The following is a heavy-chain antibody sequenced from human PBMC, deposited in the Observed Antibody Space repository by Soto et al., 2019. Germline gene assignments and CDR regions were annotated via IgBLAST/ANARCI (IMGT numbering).Heavy chain of an antibody. D-gene: IGHD6-19*01. CDR3: ARGARIAVANHDYYYGMDV. V-gene: IGHV4-34*01. CDR1: GGYCREYS. Sequence: LQNLSLICAVYGGYCREYSWSCIRQPRGRWLEWIGEINHSGSTNYNPSLKSRVTISVDTSKNQFSLKLSSVTAADTAVYYCARGARIAVANHDYYYGMDVWGQGTTLTVYS. CDR2: INHSGST. J-gene: IGHJ6*02.